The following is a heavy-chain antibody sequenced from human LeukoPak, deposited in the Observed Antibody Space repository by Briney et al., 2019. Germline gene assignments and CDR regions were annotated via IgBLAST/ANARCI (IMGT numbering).Heavy chain of an antibody. CDR2: ISGGGGAI. CDR1: GFTFDNHV. J-gene: IGHJ4*02. Sequence: PGGSLRLSCAASGFTFDNHVMTWVRQAPGKGLEWVSTISGGGGAIYYADSVKGRFTISRDNSKSTVYLQMNSLRADDTAVYYCAKSRGIYDSSGWRTFAYWGQGTLVTVSS. V-gene: IGHV3-23*01. CDR3: AKSRGIYDSSGWRTFAY. D-gene: IGHD6-19*01.